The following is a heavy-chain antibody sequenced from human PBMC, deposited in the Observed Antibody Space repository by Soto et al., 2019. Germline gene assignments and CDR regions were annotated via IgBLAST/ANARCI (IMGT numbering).Heavy chain of an antibody. Sequence: VESLKISCKASGYSFTNYWIGWVRQMPGKGLEWVGIIYPGDSDTRYSPSFQVQVTISVDKSINTSYLQWSSLNASDTSMYYCARHFYDYLDYWGGGTMVAVSS. CDR1: GYSFTNYW. CDR2: IYPGDSDT. V-gene: IGHV5-51*01. D-gene: IGHD3-16*01. J-gene: IGHJ4*02. CDR3: ARHFYDYLDY.